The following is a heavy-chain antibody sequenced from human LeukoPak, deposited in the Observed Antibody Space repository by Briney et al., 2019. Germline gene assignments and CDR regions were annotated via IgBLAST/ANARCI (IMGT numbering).Heavy chain of an antibody. Sequence: ASVKVYCKASGYTFTSYAMHWARQAPGQRLEWMGWINAGNGNTKYSQKFQGRVTITRDTSASTAYMELSSLRSEDTAVYYCARGPPQSYYYDSSGLVDYWGQGTLVTVSS. CDR2: INAGNGNT. J-gene: IGHJ4*02. D-gene: IGHD3-22*01. CDR3: ARGPPQSYYYDSSGLVDY. V-gene: IGHV1-3*01. CDR1: GYTFTSYA.